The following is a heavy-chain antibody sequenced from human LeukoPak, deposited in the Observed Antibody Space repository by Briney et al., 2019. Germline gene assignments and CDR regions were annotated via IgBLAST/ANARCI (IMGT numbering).Heavy chain of an antibody. CDR2: INPSGGST. Sequence: ASAKVSCKASGYTFTSYYMHWVRQAPGQGLEWMGIINPSGGSTSYAQKFQGRVTMTRDTSTSTVYMELSSLRSEDTAVYHCAREGVAVAGDYWGQGTLVTVSS. V-gene: IGHV1-46*01. D-gene: IGHD6-19*01. J-gene: IGHJ4*02. CDR1: GYTFTSYY. CDR3: AREGVAVAGDY.